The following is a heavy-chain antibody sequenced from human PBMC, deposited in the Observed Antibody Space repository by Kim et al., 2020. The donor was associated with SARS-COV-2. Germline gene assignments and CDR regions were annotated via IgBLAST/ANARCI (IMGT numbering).Heavy chain of an antibody. D-gene: IGHD3-10*01. J-gene: IGHJ4*02. Sequence: DSVKGRLTITRDNAKNSLYLQMNSLRAGDTALYYCAKDPIRFGVNHPYDYWGQGTLVTVSA. CDR3: AKDPIRFGVNHPYDY. V-gene: IGHV3-9*01.